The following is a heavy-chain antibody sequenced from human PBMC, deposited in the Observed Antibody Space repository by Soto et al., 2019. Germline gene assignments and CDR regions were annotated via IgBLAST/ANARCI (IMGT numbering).Heavy chain of an antibody. Sequence: QVQLVQSGAEVKKPGSSVKVYCKAAGGTFSRYAISWVLQAPGQGLEWIEGIIPIFGTANYEQKFQGRVTITADESTITAYMELSSLRSEDTAVYYCSIHGITGTWVYYYGMDVLGQGTTVTVSS. CDR2: IIPIFGTA. D-gene: IGHD1-7*01. CDR1: GGTFSRYA. V-gene: IGHV1-69*12. J-gene: IGHJ6*01. CDR3: SIHGITGTWVYYYGMDV.